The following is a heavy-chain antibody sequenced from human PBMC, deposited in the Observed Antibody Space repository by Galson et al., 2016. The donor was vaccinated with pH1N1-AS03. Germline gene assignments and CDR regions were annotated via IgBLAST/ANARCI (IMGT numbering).Heavy chain of an antibody. J-gene: IGHJ4*02. CDR3: ARPGPGTSSSRPGVAF. Sequence: QSGAEVKKPGESLRISCKGFGYSFPNYRISWVRQMPGKGLEWIGRIDPGDSYVNYSPSFLGHVTIPADMSITTAYFQWSSLKASDTAIYYCARPGPGTSSSRPGVAFWGQGTLVSVSS. D-gene: IGHD1-1*01. CDR2: IDPGDSYV. CDR1: GYSFPNYR. V-gene: IGHV5-10-1*01.